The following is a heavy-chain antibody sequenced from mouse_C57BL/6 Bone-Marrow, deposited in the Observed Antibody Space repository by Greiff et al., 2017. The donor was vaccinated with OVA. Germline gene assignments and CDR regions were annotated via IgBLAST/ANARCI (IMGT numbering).Heavy chain of an antibody. CDR3: ARGQFYAMDY. CDR2: IYPGDGDT. CDR1: GYAFSSSW. J-gene: IGHJ4*01. V-gene: IGHV1-82*01. Sequence: QVQLKQSGPELVKPGASVKISCKASGYAFSSSWMNWVKQRPGKGLEWIGRIYPGDGDTNYNGKFKGKATLTADKSSSTVYMHLSSLTSEDSAVYFCARGQFYAMDYWGQGTSVTVSS.